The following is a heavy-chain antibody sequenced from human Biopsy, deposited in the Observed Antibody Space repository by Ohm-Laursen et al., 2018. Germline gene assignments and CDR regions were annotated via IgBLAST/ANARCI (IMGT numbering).Heavy chain of an antibody. Sequence: GSSVKVSCKASAYSFGDHRIHWARQAPGQRLEWMGWIDPKSGGTNYAQKFQGRVTMTRDTSISTTYMELRRLTSDDTAVFYCARELGDFWGGRQFDFWGQGTLVTVSS. CDR1: AYSFGDHR. CDR3: ARELGDFWGGRQFDF. J-gene: IGHJ5*01. V-gene: IGHV1-2*02. CDR2: IDPKSGGT. D-gene: IGHD3-3*01.